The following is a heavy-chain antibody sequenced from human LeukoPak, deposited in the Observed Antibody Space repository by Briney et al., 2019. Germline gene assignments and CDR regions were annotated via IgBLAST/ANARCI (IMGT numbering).Heavy chain of an antibody. D-gene: IGHD6-25*01. CDR2: IYPGDSDT. Sequence: PGESLKISCKGSGYSFTNYWIGWVRQMPGKGLEWMGIIYPGDSDTRYSPSFQGQVTISADKSTTTAYLQWSSLKASDTAIYYCARREQRVWDFDYWGQGTLVTVSS. J-gene: IGHJ4*02. V-gene: IGHV5-51*01. CDR1: GYSFTNYW. CDR3: ARREQRVWDFDY.